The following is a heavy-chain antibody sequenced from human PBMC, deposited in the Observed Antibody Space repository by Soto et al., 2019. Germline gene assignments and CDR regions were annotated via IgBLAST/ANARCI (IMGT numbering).Heavy chain of an antibody. CDR3: ARGRRHSHFWNGYEFEGPYCLDV. J-gene: IGHJ6*02. CDR2: INHSGDT. Sequence: QVQLQQWGAGLVKPSETLSLTCAVYGGSLRNYNWTWIRQAPGKGLEWIGEINHSGDTNYDSSLTSRVSISVDTTKNQFSLILYSVTAADTAVYYCARGRRHSHFWNGYEFEGPYCLDVWGQGTKVTVTS. V-gene: IGHV4-34*02. D-gene: IGHD3-3*02. CDR1: GGSLRNYN.